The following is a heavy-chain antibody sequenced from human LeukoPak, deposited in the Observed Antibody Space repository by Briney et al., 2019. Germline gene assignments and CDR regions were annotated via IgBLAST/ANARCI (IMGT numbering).Heavy chain of an antibody. CDR3: AREPTSGREPTSGRPLDY. CDR2: IYPSGSN. V-gene: IGHV4-4*07. CDR1: GGSISGYF. Sequence: PSETLSPTCTVSGGSISGYFWSWIRQPAGKGLEWVGRIYPSGSNNYNPSLKSRVTMSLDTSKNHLSLNLSSVTAADTAVYYCAREPTSGREPTSGRPLDYWGQGTLVTVSS. J-gene: IGHJ4*02. D-gene: IGHD5-12*01.